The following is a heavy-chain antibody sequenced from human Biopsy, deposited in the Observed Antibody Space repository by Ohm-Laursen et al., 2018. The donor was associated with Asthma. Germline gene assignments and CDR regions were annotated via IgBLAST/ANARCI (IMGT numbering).Heavy chain of an antibody. CDR1: GYSISNGGYY. CDR3: ARGDSSGWSHYYFDY. Sequence: ETLSLTCSVSGYSISNGGYYWAWVRQRPGKGLEWVSVIYSGGTSHTADSVRGRFTISRDFSKNTLHLQMHSLRVEDTAVYYCARGDSSGWSHYYFDYWGQGTLVTVSS. J-gene: IGHJ4*02. CDR2: IYSGGTS. V-gene: IGHV3-53*01. D-gene: IGHD6-19*01.